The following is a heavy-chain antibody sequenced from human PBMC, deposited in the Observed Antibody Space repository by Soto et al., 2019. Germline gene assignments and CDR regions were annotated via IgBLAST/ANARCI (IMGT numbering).Heavy chain of an antibody. CDR1: GGTFSSYA. Sequence: GASVKVSCKASGGTFSSYAISWVRQAPGQGLEWMGRIIPILGIANYAQKFQGRVTITADKSTSTAYMELSSLRSEDTAVYYCARARGSWYFGYYYGMDVWGQGTTVTVSS. J-gene: IGHJ6*02. V-gene: IGHV1-69*04. CDR2: IIPILGIA. D-gene: IGHD6-13*01. CDR3: ARARGSWYFGYYYGMDV.